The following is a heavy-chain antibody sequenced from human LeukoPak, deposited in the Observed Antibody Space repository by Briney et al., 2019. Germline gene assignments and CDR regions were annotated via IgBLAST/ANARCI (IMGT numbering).Heavy chain of an antibody. V-gene: IGHV1-2*06. CDR2: INPNSGGT. J-gene: IGHJ6*02. Sequence: ASVKVSCKASGYTFTSYDINWVRQATGQGLGWMGRINPNSGGTNYAQKFQGRVTMTRDTSISTAYMELSRLRSDDTAVYYCARTAPLYDFWSGYQLYYYYGMDVWGQGTTVTVSS. CDR1: GYTFTSYD. CDR3: ARTAPLYDFWSGYQLYYYYGMDV. D-gene: IGHD3-3*01.